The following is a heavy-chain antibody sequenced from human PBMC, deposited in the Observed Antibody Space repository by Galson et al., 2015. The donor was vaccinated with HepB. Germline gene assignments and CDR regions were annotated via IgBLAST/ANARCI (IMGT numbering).Heavy chain of an antibody. V-gene: IGHV1-46*01. CDR2: INPRSGST. Sequence: SVKVSRKASGYTFTTYYMHWVRQAPGQGLEWMGIINPRSGSTSYAQRVQGRVTMTRDTSTSTVYMDLRSLGSEDTAVYYCAREWEVPDYLDPWGQGTLVIVSS. J-gene: IGHJ5*02. D-gene: IGHD1-26*01. CDR3: AREWEVPDYLDP. CDR1: GYTFTTYY.